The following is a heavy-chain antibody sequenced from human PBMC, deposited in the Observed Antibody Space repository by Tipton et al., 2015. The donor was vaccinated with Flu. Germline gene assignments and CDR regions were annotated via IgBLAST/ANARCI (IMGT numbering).Heavy chain of an antibody. J-gene: IGHJ4*02. CDR3: VRGAGSGPHVVFEF. CDR1: GGSIRSNSHY. Sequence: TLSLTCTVSGGSIRSNSHYWGWIRQPPGKGLEWIGSIYYSGSAYYNPSLKSRVAMSIDTSKNQFSLKVTSVTAADTAVYFCVRGAGSGPHVVFEFWGGGKMVTVSS. CDR2: IYYSGSA. D-gene: IGHD3-10*01. V-gene: IGHV4-39*07.